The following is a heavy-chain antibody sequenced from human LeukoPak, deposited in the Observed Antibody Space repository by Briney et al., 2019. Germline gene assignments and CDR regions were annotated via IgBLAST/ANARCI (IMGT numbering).Heavy chain of an antibody. D-gene: IGHD1-26*01. CDR3: VRAIVGATLDY. V-gene: IGHV3-64D*06. Sequence: GRTLRLSFSTTGLNFSRHALHWVLQAPGKGLEYVSAINGRGGGTYNAEYVKGRFTISRDNSKNTLYLQMSSLRADDTTVYYCVRAIVGATLDYWGQGTLVTVSS. J-gene: IGHJ4*02. CDR2: INGRGGGT. CDR1: GLNFSRHA.